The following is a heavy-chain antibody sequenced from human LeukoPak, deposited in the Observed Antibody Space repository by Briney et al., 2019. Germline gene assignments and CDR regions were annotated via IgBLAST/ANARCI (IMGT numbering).Heavy chain of an antibody. CDR2: ISSSGSTI. D-gene: IGHD3-22*01. CDR3: ARPTTSYDSSGYWGY. Sequence: PGGSLRLSCAASGFTFSDYYMSWIRQAPGKGLEWVSYISSSGSTIYYADSVKGRFTISRDNAKNSLYLQMNSLRAEDAAVYYCARPTTSYDSSGYWGYWGQGTLVTVSS. V-gene: IGHV3-11*04. J-gene: IGHJ4*02. CDR1: GFTFSDYY.